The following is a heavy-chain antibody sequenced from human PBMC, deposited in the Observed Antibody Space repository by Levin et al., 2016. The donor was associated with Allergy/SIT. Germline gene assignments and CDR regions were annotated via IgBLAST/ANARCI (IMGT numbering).Heavy chain of an antibody. V-gene: IGHV5-51*01. Sequence: GESLKISCEGSGYTFTYWIAWVRQVPGKGLEYMGVILPSKSNVIYSPSFQGQVIISVDKSINTAYLQWGSLRASDTAIYFCAWARNGEYHWWFDSWGQGTLVTVSS. CDR1: GYTFTYW. CDR2: ILPSKSNV. CDR3: AWARNGEYHWWFDS. D-gene: IGHD1-1*01. J-gene: IGHJ5*01.